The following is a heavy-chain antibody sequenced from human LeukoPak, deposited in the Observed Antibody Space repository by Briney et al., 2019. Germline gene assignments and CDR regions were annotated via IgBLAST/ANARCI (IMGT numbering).Heavy chain of an antibody. Sequence: ASSVTVSFTASGYTFPDYYLHWVRQAPGQGMEGMGWINPNNGERNYVNKFQGRVTMARDTSISTAYMELSRLSSDDTAMCYCAGLGDSYTTLTEFYYRDVWGAGTTVTVSS. D-gene: IGHD3-16*01. J-gene: IGHJ6*03. V-gene: IGHV1-2*02. CDR3: AGLGDSYTTLTEFYYRDV. CDR2: INPNNGER. CDR1: GYTFPDYY.